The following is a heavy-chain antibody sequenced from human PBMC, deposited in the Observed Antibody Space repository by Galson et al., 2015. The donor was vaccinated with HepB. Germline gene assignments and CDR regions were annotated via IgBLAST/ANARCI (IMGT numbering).Heavy chain of an antibody. V-gene: IGHV3-7*03. J-gene: IGHJ4*02. CDR2: INQDGTEK. Sequence: SLRLSCAASGFIFSSNWMSWVRQAPGKGLEWVANINQDGTEKYYVDAVKGRFTISRDNAGDSLYLQLNSLRDPDTAIYYCARLRVTRVRGLVGVYSDLWGQGTLVPVTS. CDR1: GFIFSSNW. CDR3: ARLRVTRVRGLVGVYSDL. D-gene: IGHD3-10*01.